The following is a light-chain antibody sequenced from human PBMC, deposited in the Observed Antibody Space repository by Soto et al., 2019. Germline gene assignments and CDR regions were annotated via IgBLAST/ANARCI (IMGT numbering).Light chain of an antibody. J-gene: IGKJ1*01. V-gene: IGKV1-5*03. CDR1: QAIINY. CDR2: KAS. Sequence: DIQMTQSPSTLSASVGDRVTIPCRASQAIINYLAWYQQKPGKAPKLLIYKASTLKSGVPSRFSGSGSGTEFTLTISSLQPDDFATYYCQHYNSYSEAFGQGTKVDIK. CDR3: QHYNSYSEA.